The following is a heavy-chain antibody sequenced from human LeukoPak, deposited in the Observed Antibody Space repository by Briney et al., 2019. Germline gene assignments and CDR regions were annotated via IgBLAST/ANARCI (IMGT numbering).Heavy chain of an antibody. CDR3: ARDPLSTNDFDI. CDR1: GGSITNSY. D-gene: IGHD1-1*01. V-gene: IGHV4-59*01. CDR2: INYSGST. J-gene: IGHJ3*02. Sequence: PSETLSHTCTVSGGSITNSYWNWIRQSPGKGLEWIGYINYSGSTNYNPSLKSRVTISVDTSKNQFSLKLSSVTAADTAMYFCARDPLSTNDFDIWGQGTMVTVSS.